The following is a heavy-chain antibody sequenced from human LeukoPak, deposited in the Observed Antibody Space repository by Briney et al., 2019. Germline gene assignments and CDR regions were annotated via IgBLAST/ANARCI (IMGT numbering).Heavy chain of an antibody. CDR1: GGSISSGSYY. Sequence: PSETLSLTCTVSGGSISSGSYYWSWIRQPAGKGLEWIGRIYTSGSTNYNPSLKSRVTISVDTSKNQFSLKLSSVTAADTAVYYCARSSAGYSSSWSYYFDYWGQGTLVTVSS. V-gene: IGHV4-61*02. J-gene: IGHJ4*02. CDR3: ARSSAGYSSSWSYYFDY. D-gene: IGHD6-13*01. CDR2: IYTSGST.